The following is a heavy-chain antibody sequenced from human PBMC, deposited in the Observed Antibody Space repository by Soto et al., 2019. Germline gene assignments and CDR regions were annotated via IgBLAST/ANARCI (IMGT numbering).Heavy chain of an antibody. Sequence: EVQLVESGGGLVQPGGSLRLSCTVSGFSVSSNRLGWVRQAPAKGLEWASVISSGGNTDYADSVRGRFTISRDSSRNTVYLQMNSRRPEDTAVDYCAGVQSDSTGGYQFDYWGRGALVTVSS. CDR1: GFSVSSNR. V-gene: IGHV3-53*04. CDR2: ISSGGNT. J-gene: IGHJ4*02. CDR3: AGVQSDSTGGYQFDY. D-gene: IGHD6-19*01.